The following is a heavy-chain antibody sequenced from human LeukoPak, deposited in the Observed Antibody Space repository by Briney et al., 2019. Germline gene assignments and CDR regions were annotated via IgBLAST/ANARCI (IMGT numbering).Heavy chain of an antibody. D-gene: IGHD6-13*01. Sequence: ASVKVSFKTSGYTFTSYAMNWVRQAPGQGLGWMGWISGYNGNTNYAQKLQGRVTMTTDTSTSTAYMELRSLRSDDTAVYYCARDLRRGSSSWYVSGGDYWGQGTLVTVSS. CDR3: ARDLRRGSSSWYVSGGDY. V-gene: IGHV1-18*01. CDR1: GYTFTSYA. CDR2: ISGYNGNT. J-gene: IGHJ4*02.